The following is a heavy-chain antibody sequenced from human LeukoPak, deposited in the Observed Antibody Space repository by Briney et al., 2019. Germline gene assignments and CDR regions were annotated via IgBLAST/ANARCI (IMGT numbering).Heavy chain of an antibody. CDR2: IWYDGSNK. V-gene: IGHV3-33*06. J-gene: IGHJ4*02. CDR1: GFTFSSYG. Sequence: GGSLRLSCAASGFTFSSYGMHWVRQAPGRGREWVAVIWYDGSNKYYADSVKGRFTISRDNSKNTLYLQMNSLRAEDTAVYYCAKDFAAAGFFDYWGQGTLVTVSS. D-gene: IGHD6-13*01. CDR3: AKDFAAAGFFDY.